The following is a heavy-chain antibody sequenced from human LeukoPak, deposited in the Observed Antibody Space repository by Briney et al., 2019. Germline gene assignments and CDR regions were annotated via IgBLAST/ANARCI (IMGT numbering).Heavy chain of an antibody. J-gene: IGHJ4*02. Sequence: GGSLRLSCAASGLTFNSYWMHWVRQAPGKGLVWVSRINSDGSSTSYADSVKGRFTISRDNAKNTLYLQMNRLRAEDTAVYYCAREGDFWSGYNFDYWGQETLVTVSS. V-gene: IGHV3-74*01. CDR2: INSDGSST. CDR3: AREGDFWSGYNFDY. D-gene: IGHD3-3*01. CDR1: GLTFNSYW.